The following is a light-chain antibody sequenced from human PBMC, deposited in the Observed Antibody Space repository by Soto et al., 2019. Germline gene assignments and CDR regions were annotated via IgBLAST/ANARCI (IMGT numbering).Light chain of an antibody. J-gene: IGKJ1*01. CDR1: QSISSY. CDR3: QQSYSTLCT. V-gene: IGKV1-39*01. Sequence: DIQMTQSPSSLSASVGDRVTITCRASQSISSYLNWYQQKPGKAPKLLIYAASSLQSGVPSRFSGSGSGTDFTLTISGLQPEDFETYYCQQSYSTLCTFGQGTKVDIK. CDR2: AAS.